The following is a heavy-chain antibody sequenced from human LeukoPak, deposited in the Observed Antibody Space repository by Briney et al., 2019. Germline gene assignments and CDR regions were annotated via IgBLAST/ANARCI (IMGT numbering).Heavy chain of an antibody. J-gene: IGHJ3*02. CDR3: ARVPYCSSTSCYLENAFDI. Sequence: PSETLSLTCAVYGGSFSGYYWSWIRQPPGKGLEWIGEINHSGSTNYNPSLKSRVTISVDTSKNQFSLKLSSVTAADTAVYYCARVPYCSSTSCYLENAFDIWGQGTTVTVSS. CDR2: INHSGST. V-gene: IGHV4-34*01. CDR1: GGSFSGYY. D-gene: IGHD2-2*01.